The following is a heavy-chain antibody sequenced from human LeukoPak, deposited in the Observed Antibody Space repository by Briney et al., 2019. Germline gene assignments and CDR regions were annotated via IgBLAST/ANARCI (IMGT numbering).Heavy chain of an antibody. CDR2: IRYDGSKK. CDR3: AKIVPYYDILTGYFDY. V-gene: IGHV3-30*02. J-gene: IGHJ4*02. D-gene: IGHD3-9*01. Sequence: GGSLRLSCAASGFIFSSYGMHWVRQAPGKGLEWVAFIRYDGSKKYYADSVKGRFTISRDNSKNTLFLQMNSLRSEDTAVYYCAKIVPYYDILTGYFDYWGQGTLVTVSS. CDR1: GFIFSSYG.